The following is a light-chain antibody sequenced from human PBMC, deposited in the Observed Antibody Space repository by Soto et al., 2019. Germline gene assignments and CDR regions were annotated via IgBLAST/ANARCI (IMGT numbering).Light chain of an antibody. J-gene: IGKJ5*01. Sequence: DGQMTQSPSSLSASVGDRVTIPCRASQSISSYLNWYQQKPGKAPKLLIYAASSLQSGVPSRFSGSGSGTDFTLTISSLQPEDFATYYCQQSYSTPITFGQGTRLEIK. CDR1: QSISSY. V-gene: IGKV1-39*01. CDR2: AAS. CDR3: QQSYSTPIT.